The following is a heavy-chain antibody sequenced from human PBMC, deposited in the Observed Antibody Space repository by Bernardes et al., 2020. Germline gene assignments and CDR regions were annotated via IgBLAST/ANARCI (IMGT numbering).Heavy chain of an antibody. CDR1: GGSISSFY. Sequence: ETLSLTCTVSGGSISSFYWSWIRQPPGKGLEWIGYIHYSGRTNYNPSLKSRVTISVDTSKNQFSLKLSSVTAADMAVYYCARVGEGVVVPTALYYMDVWGKGTTVTVSS. V-gene: IGHV4-59*01. CDR3: ARVGEGVVVPTALYYMDV. CDR2: IHYSGRT. D-gene: IGHD2-2*01. J-gene: IGHJ6*03.